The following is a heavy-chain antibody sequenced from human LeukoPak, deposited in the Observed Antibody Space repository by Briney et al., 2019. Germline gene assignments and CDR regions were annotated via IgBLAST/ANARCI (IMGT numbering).Heavy chain of an antibody. CDR1: GFNFDDSA. J-gene: IGHJ4*02. V-gene: IGHV3-7*01. D-gene: IGHD3-3*01. Sequence: PGGSLRLSCAASGFNFDDSAMSWVRQAPGKGLEWVANIKEDGSEKNYVDSVKGRFTMSRDNAKNSLYLQMNSLRAEDTAVYYCARDRNTDFWSGYYTNYFDYWGQGTLVTVSS. CDR3: ARDRNTDFWSGYYTNYFDY. CDR2: IKEDGSEK.